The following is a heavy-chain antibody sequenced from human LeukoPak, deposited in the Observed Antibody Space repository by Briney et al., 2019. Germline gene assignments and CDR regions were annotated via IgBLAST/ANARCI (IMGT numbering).Heavy chain of an antibody. CDR2: INQDGSKK. Sequence: GGSLRLSCAASGFPFSSYWMSWVRQAPGKGLEWVANINQDGSKKYYVDSVKGRFTISRDNAKNSLYLQMNNLRAEDTAVYYCARDLLKEFCSGTSCYASPDYWGQGTLVTVSS. D-gene: IGHD2-2*01. CDR3: ARDLLKEFCSGTSCYASPDY. V-gene: IGHV3-7*01. CDR1: GFPFSSYW. J-gene: IGHJ4*02.